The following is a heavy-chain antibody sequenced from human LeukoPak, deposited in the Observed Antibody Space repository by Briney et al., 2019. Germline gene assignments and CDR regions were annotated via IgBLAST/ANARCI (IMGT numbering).Heavy chain of an antibody. CDR3: ARGVRF. CDR2: IYYSGST. D-gene: IGHD3-16*01. Sequence: PSETLSLTCTVSGDSISSGGSFWSWVRQHPGKGLEWIGYIYYSGSTNYNPSLKSRVTISVDTSKNQFSLKLSSVTAADTAVYYCARGVRFWGQGTLVTVSS. J-gene: IGHJ4*02. CDR1: GDSISSGGSF. V-gene: IGHV4-31*03.